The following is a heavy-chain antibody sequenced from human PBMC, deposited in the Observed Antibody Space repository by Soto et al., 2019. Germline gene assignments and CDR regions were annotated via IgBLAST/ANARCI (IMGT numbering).Heavy chain of an antibody. J-gene: IGHJ3*01. Sequence: ASVKVSCKASGYSFINYHIIWVRQAPGQGLQWVVTISPSNGQTSLAQKFQGRVTMTRDTSTKVAYFELMCLKPEDTGCYYCARMFNYDTSGYLGILGGFDVWGQGTQVTVSS. CDR2: ISPSNGQT. CDR3: ARMFNYDTSGYLGILGGFDV. V-gene: IGHV1-46*01. CDR1: GYSFINYH. D-gene: IGHD3-22*01.